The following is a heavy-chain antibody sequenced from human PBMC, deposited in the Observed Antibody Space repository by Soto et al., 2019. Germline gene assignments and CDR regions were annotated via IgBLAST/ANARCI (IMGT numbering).Heavy chain of an antibody. CDR3: ASDGALWENYDYYGMDV. V-gene: IGHV1-18*01. CDR2: ISAYNGNT. Sequence: QVQLVQSGAEVKKPGASVKVSCKASGYTFTSYGISWVRQAPGQGLEWMGWISAYNGNTNYPQKLQGRVTMTPDTSTSTAYMELRSLRSDDTGVYYCASDGALWENYDYYGMDVWGQGTTVTVS. D-gene: IGHD1-26*01. J-gene: IGHJ6*02. CDR1: GYTFTSYG.